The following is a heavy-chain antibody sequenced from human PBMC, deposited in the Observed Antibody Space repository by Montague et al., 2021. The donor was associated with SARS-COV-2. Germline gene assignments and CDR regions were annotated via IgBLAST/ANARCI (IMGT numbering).Heavy chain of an antibody. CDR3: AREGAGQKLVLNDAFDI. V-gene: IGHV4-34*01. D-gene: IGHD6-13*01. J-gene: IGHJ3*02. Sequence: SETLSLTCSVYGGSFSSYGFCWIRQPPLTGLDLIWEVNHNSSTNYNPSLNIRVTIAIDTYKNQFSLKLSSVTAADTAVYYCAREGAGQKLVLNDAFDIWGQGTMVTVSS. CDR1: GGSFSSYG. CDR2: VNHNSST.